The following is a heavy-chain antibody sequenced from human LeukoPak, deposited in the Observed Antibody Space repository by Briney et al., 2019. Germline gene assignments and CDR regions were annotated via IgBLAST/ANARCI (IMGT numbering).Heavy chain of an antibody. V-gene: IGHV1-8*01. J-gene: IGHJ6*03. CDR3: ARGYSSGRSKNYYYYMDV. CDR2: MNPNSGNT. CDR1: GYTFTSYD. D-gene: IGHD6-19*01. Sequence: ASVKVSCKASGYTFTSYDINWVRQATGQGLEWMGWMNPNSGNTGYAQKFQDRVTMTRNTSISTAYMELSSLRSEDTAVYYCARGYSSGRSKNYYYYMDVWGKGTTVTVSS.